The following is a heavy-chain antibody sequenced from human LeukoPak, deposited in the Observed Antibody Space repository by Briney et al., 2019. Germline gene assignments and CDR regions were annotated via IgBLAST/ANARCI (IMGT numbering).Heavy chain of an antibody. Sequence: GGSLRLSCAASGFTFSNYWMNWVRQAPGKGLEWVANINQDGREKYYVDSVKGRFTISRDNAKNSLHLQLNSLRAEDTAVYYCARLVLVAAAFNWFDPWGQGTLVTVSS. CDR1: GFTFSNYW. J-gene: IGHJ5*02. CDR2: INQDGREK. V-gene: IGHV3-7*01. CDR3: ARLVLVAAAFNWFDP. D-gene: IGHD2-15*01.